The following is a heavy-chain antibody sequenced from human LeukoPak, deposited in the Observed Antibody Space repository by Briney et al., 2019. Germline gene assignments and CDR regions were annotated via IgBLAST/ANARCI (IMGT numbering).Heavy chain of an antibody. CDR3: AKVRSSSWSSFDY. CDR2: IRYDGSNK. J-gene: IGHJ4*02. D-gene: IGHD6-13*01. V-gene: IGHV3-30*02. CDR1: GFTFSSYG. Sequence: PGGSLRLSCAASGFTFSSYGMHWVRQAPGKGLEWVAFIRYDGSNKYYADSVKGRFTISRDNSKNTLHLQMNSLRAEDTAVYYCAKVRSSSWSSFDYWGQGTLVTVSS.